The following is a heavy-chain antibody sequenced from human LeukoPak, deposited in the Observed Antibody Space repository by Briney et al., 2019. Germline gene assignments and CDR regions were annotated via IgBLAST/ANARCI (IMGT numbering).Heavy chain of an antibody. Sequence: ASVKVSCKASGYTFTGYYMHWVRQAPGQGLEWMGWINPNSGGTNYAQKFQGRVTMTRDTSISTAYMELRSLRSDDTAVYYCARDLGYVSSGYYVDYWGQGTLVTVSS. D-gene: IGHD3-22*01. CDR1: GYTFTGYY. V-gene: IGHV1-2*02. CDR3: ARDLGYVSSGYYVDY. CDR2: INPNSGGT. J-gene: IGHJ4*02.